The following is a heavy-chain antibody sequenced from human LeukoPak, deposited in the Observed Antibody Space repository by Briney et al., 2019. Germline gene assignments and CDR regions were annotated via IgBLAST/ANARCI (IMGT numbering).Heavy chain of an antibody. Sequence: GGSLRLSCAASGFTFSSYWMHRVRQAPGMGLVWVSHITSDGRTTSYADSMKGRFTISRDNAKNTLYLQMNSLRAEDTAVYYCARGGSPIYDAFEIWGQGTKVTVSS. D-gene: IGHD2/OR15-2a*01. V-gene: IGHV3-74*01. CDR2: ITSDGRTT. CDR3: ARGGSPIYDAFEI. J-gene: IGHJ3*02. CDR1: GFTFSSYW.